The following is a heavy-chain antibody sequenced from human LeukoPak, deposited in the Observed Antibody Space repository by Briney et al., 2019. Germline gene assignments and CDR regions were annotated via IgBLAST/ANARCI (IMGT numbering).Heavy chain of an antibody. CDR2: IIPIFGTA. Sequence: SVKVSCKASGGTFSSYAISWVRQAPGQGLEWMGGIIPIFGTANYAQKFQGRVTITADESTSTAYMELRSLRSDDTAVYYCARDLASIAATADYWGQGTLVTVSS. CDR3: ARDLASIAATADY. D-gene: IGHD6-6*01. V-gene: IGHV1-69*01. CDR1: GGTFSSYA. J-gene: IGHJ4*02.